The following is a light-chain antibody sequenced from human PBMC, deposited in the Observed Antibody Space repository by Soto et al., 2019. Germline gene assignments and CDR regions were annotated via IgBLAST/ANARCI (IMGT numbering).Light chain of an antibody. V-gene: IGKV1-39*01. CDR1: QSISSY. J-gene: IGKJ3*01. CDR2: AAS. CDR3: QQSYSTPHVT. Sequence: DIQMTQSPSSLSASVGDRVTITCRASQSISSYLNWYQQKPGKAPKLLIYAASSLQSGVPSRFSGSGSGTDFTLTISSLQPEDFVTYYCQQSYSTPHVTFGPGTKVDIK.